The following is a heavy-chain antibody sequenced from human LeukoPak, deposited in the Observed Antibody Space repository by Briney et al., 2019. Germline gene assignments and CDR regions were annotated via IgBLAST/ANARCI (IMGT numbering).Heavy chain of an antibody. D-gene: IGHD6-13*01. CDR1: GFTFSSYT. CDR2: ISSSSSYI. V-gene: IGHV3-21*01. J-gene: IGHJ4*02. CDR3: CRSSSWYSFHY. Sequence: GGSLRLSCAASGFTFSSYTMNWVRQAPGKGLEWVSSISSSSSYIYYADSVKGRFTISRDNAKNSLYLQMNSLRAEDAAVYYCCRSSSWYSFHYWGQGTLVTVSS.